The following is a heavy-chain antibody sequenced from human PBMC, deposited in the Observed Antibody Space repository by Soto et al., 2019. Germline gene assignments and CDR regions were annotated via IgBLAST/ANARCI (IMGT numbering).Heavy chain of an antibody. D-gene: IGHD6-13*01. CDR1: GFTFSDHY. J-gene: IGHJ4*02. CDR2: IKNKANSYVT. V-gene: IGHV3-72*01. CDR3: VRVSWGVTTRVFDY. Sequence: VQVLDSGGGLVQPGGSLRLSCAASGFTFSDHYMDWVRQAPGKGLEWVAGIKNKANSYVTEYAASVKGRFTITRDDSRNSLYLQMNSLQTADTSFYYCVRVSWGVTTRVFDYWGKGTLVTVSS.